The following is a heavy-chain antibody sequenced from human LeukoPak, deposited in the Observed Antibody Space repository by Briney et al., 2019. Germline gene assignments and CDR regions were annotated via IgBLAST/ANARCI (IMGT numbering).Heavy chain of an antibody. D-gene: IGHD1-26*01. CDR3: ARHLSRSYFDAVYFQD. CDR2: IHNGGST. V-gene: IGHV4-59*08. J-gene: IGHJ1*01. CDR1: GASISSSY. Sequence: SETLSLTCTVSGASISSSYWSWIRQPPGKGLEWIGYIHNGGSTTHDPSLRSRVTMSVDTSKNQLSLQLFSVTAADTAVYYCARHLSRSYFDAVYFQDWGQGTLVTVSS.